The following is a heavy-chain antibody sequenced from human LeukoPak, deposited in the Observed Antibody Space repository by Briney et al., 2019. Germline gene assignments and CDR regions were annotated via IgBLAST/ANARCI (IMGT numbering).Heavy chain of an antibody. CDR3: ARRGKGYCSSTSCPFDY. D-gene: IGHD2-2*01. Sequence: PGGSLRLSCAASGFTFSSYSMNWVRQAPGKGLEWVSSISSSSSYIYYADSVKGRFTISRDNAKNSLYLQMNSLRAEDTAVYYCARRGKGYCSSTSCPFDYWGQGTLVTVSS. J-gene: IGHJ4*02. V-gene: IGHV3-21*01. CDR2: ISSSSSYI. CDR1: GFTFSSYS.